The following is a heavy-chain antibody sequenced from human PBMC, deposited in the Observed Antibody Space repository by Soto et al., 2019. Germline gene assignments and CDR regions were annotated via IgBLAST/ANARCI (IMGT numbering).Heavy chain of an antibody. D-gene: IGHD6-6*01. CDR3: ARGIATLPVFAFDI. Sequence: QGTLKESGPTLVKPTQTLTLTCSFSGFSLSTSGVGVGWIRQSPGKALEWLALIYWSGDEHYRPSLKSRLSITKDTSKNHVVLIMTDMDPVDTATYYCARGIATLPVFAFDIWGQVTMVTVSS. CDR2: IYWSGDE. V-gene: IGHV2-5*01. J-gene: IGHJ3*02. CDR1: GFSLSTSGVG.